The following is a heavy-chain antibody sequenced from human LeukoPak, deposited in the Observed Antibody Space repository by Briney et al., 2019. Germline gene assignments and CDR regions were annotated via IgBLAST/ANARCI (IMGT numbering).Heavy chain of an antibody. CDR1: GFTVSSNS. Sequence: PGGSLRLSCTVSGFTVSSNSMSWVRQAPGKGLEWVSFIYSDSTHYSDSVKGRFTISRDNSKNTLYLQMNSLRAEDTAVYYCARRAGAYSHPYDYWGQGTLVTVSS. D-gene: IGHD4/OR15-4a*01. CDR3: ARRAGAYSHPYDY. J-gene: IGHJ4*02. V-gene: IGHV3-53*01. CDR2: IYSDST.